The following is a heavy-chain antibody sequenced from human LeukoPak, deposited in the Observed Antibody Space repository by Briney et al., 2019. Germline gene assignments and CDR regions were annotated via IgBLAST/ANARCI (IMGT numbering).Heavy chain of an antibody. CDR1: GLTFSSYS. CDR3: GHVRIAAAGFDY. V-gene: IGHV3-21*01. Sequence: GGSLRLSCAASGLTFSSYSMNWVRQAPGKGLEWVSSISSSSSYIYYADSVKGRFTISRDNAKNSLYLQMNSLRAEAKAWFYCGHVRIAAAGFDYWGQGTLVTVSS. D-gene: IGHD6-13*01. CDR2: ISSSSSYI. J-gene: IGHJ4*02.